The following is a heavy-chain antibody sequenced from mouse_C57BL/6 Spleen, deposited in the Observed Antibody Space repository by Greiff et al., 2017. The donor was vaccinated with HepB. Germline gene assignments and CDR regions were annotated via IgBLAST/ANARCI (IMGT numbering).Heavy chain of an antibody. D-gene: IGHD2-4*01. CDR1: GFTFSSYA. J-gene: IGHJ2*01. CDR3: ARLRRDGDFDY. V-gene: IGHV5-4*03. CDR2: ISDGGSYT. Sequence: EVMLVESGGGLVKPGGSLKLSCAASGFTFSSYAMSWVRQTPEKRLEWVATISDGGSYTYYPDYVKGRFTISRDNAKNNLYLQMSHLKSEDTAMYYCARLRRDGDFDYWGQGTTLTVSS.